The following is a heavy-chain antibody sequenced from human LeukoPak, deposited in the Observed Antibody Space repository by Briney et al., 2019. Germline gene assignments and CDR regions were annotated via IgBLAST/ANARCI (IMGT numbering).Heavy chain of an antibody. Sequence: PSQTLSLTCAISGDSVSSNSAAWNWIRQSPSRGLEWLGRTYYRSKWYNDYAVSVKSRITINPDTSKNQFSLQLNSVTPEDTAVYYCARGVTGTTPPYYYGMDVRGQGTTVTVSS. J-gene: IGHJ6*02. D-gene: IGHD1-7*01. CDR3: ARGVTGTTPPYYYGMDV. CDR2: TYYRSKWYN. V-gene: IGHV6-1*01. CDR1: GDSVSSNSAA.